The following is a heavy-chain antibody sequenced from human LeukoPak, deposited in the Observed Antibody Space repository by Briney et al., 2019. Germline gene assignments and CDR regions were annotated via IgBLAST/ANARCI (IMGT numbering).Heavy chain of an antibody. CDR3: ARGDDYYGSGLGNWFDP. V-gene: IGHV4-4*02. CDR2: IYHSGST. J-gene: IGHJ5*02. D-gene: IGHD3-10*01. CDR1: GGSISSSNW. Sequence: SETLSLTCAVSGGSISSSNWWSWVRQPPGKGLEWIGEIYHSGSTNYNPSLKSRVTISVDKSKNQFSLKLSSVTAADTAVYYCARGDDYYGSGLGNWFDPWGQGTLVTVSS.